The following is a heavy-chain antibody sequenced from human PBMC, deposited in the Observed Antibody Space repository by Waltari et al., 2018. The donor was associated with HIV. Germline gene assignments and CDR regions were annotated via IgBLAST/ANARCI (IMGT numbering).Heavy chain of an antibody. D-gene: IGHD2-2*01. V-gene: IGHV4-34*01. CDR3: ARARLVSRGQYCSTTSCLPHYYYYGMDV. Sequence: QVQLRQWGAGLLKPSETLSLTCAVYGGSFSGSYWRWIRQPPGKGLEWLGEINHSGSTSYNPALKSRVAISVDTSKNQFSLKLTSVTAADTAVFYCARARLVSRGQYCSTTSCLPHYYYYGMDVWGQGTTVTVSS. CDR2: INHSGST. J-gene: IGHJ6*02. CDR1: GGSFSGSY.